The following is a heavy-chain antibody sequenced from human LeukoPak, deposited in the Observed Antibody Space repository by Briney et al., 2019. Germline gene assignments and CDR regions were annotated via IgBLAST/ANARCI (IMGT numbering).Heavy chain of an antibody. Sequence: PGGSLRLSCAASGFTFSSYGMHWVRQAPGNGLEWVAVISYDGSNKYYADSVKGRFTISRDNSKNTLYLQMNSLRAEDTAVYYCAKAVDTAQTTDYWGQGTLVTVSS. CDR2: ISYDGSNK. CDR1: GFTFSSYG. D-gene: IGHD5-18*01. CDR3: AKAVDTAQTTDY. V-gene: IGHV3-30*18. J-gene: IGHJ4*02.